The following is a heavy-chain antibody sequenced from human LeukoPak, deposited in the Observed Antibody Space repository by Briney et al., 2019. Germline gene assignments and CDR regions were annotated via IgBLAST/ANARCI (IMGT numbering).Heavy chain of an antibody. J-gene: IGHJ3*02. Sequence: ASVKVSCKASGYTFTSYDINWVRQATGQGLEWMGWMNPNSGNTGYAQKFQGRVTMTRDTSTSTVYMELSSLRSEDTAVYYCARGSRLSLGAFDIWGQGTMVTVSS. CDR1: GYTFTSYD. CDR2: MNPNSGNT. V-gene: IGHV1-8*01. CDR3: ARGSRLSLGAFDI. D-gene: IGHD2/OR15-2a*01.